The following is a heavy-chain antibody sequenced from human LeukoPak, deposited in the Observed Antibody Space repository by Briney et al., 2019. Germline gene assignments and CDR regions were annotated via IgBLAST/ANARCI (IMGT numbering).Heavy chain of an antibody. CDR1: GASISSYY. D-gene: IGHD1-7*01. Sequence: PSETLSHTCTVSGASISSYYWSWIRQPPGKGLEWIGYIDNTESTNYNPSLKSRVTISVDKSKNHFSLKLSSLTAADTAGIYFAGMNYVPPGVDGWGKGTTVTVSS. CDR2: IDNTEST. CDR3: AGMNYVPPGVDG. V-gene: IGHV4-59*01. J-gene: IGHJ6*04.